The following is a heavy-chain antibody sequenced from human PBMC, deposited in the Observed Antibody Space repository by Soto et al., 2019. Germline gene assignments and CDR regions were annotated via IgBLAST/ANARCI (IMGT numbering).Heavy chain of an antibody. CDR2: IYYSGST. Sequence: ASETLSLTCTVSGGSISSGGYYWSWIRQHPGKGLEWIGYIYYSGSTYYNPSLKSRVTISVDTSKNQFSLKLSSVTAADTAVYYCARVKTSIAAAGELDYWGQGTLVTVSS. V-gene: IGHV4-31*03. J-gene: IGHJ4*02. CDR1: GGSISSGGYY. CDR3: ARVKTSIAAAGELDY. D-gene: IGHD6-13*01.